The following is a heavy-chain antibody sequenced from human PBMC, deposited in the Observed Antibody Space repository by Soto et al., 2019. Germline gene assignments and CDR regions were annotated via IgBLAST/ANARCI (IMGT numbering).Heavy chain of an antibody. CDR1: GGTFSSYA. D-gene: IGHD3-22*01. Sequence: AVKVSCKASGGTFSSYAISWVRQAPGQGLEWMGGIIPIFGTANYAQKFQGRVTITADESTSTAYMELSSLRSEDTAVYYCARGPYYYDSSGPGAFDIWGQGTLVTVSS. V-gene: IGHV1-69*13. CDR2: IIPIFGTA. J-gene: IGHJ3*02. CDR3: ARGPYYYDSSGPGAFDI.